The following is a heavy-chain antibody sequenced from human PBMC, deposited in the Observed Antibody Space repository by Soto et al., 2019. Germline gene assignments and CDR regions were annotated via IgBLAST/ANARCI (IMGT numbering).Heavy chain of an antibody. CDR1: GGSMINYY. D-gene: IGHD3-16*01. CDR3: VRSGHSFGGVS. CDR2: MYYSGTS. J-gene: IGHJ4*02. Sequence: SETLSLTCSVSGGSMINYYGSWVRQTPEKGMEWIGYMYYSGTSNYNSSLKSRVTISVDTSKSQLSLKLRSVTAADTATYYCVRSGHSFGGVSWGLGTLVTVSS. V-gene: IGHV4-59*01.